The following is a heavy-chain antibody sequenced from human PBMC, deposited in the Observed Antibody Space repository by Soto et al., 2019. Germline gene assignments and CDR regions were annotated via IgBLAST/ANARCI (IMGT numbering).Heavy chain of an antibody. D-gene: IGHD2-8*01. Sequence: SETLPITRPVYGNSITRYYRNWIRQPPGKGLEWIANINYIGTTNYNPSLASRVTLSLDTSKNQFSLKMTSVTAADRAMYFCARYNSYAIDYWGRGTLVTVSS. V-gene: IGHV4-59*01. CDR3: ARYNSYAIDY. CDR2: INYIGTT. J-gene: IGHJ4*02. CDR1: GNSITRYY.